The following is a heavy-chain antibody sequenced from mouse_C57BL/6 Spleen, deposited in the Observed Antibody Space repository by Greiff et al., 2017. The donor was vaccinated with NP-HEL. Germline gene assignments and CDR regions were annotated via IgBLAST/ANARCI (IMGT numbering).Heavy chain of an antibody. V-gene: IGHV1-52*01. J-gene: IGHJ2*01. CDR2: IDPSDSET. Sequence: QVQLQQPGAELVRPGSSVKLSCKASGYTFTSYWMHWVKQRPIQGLEWIGNIDPSDSETHYNQKFKDKATLTVDKSSSTAYMQLSSLTSEDSAVYYCARQGPLLPFDYWGQGTTLTVSS. D-gene: IGHD1-1*01. CDR3: ARQGPLLPFDY. CDR1: GYTFTSYW.